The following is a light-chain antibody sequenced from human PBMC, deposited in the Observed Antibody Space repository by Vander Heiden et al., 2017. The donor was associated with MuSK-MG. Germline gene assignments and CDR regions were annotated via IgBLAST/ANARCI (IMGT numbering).Light chain of an antibody. J-gene: IGKJ5*01. Sequence: DIQLTQSPSFLSASVGDIVTITCRASQGISNYLAWYQQRPGQAPKLLIYVASTLQSGVPSRFSGSGSGTEFTLTISSLQPEDFATYYCQQLNGFPITFAQGTRLEIK. CDR3: QQLNGFPIT. CDR1: QGISNY. CDR2: VAS. V-gene: IGKV1-9*01.